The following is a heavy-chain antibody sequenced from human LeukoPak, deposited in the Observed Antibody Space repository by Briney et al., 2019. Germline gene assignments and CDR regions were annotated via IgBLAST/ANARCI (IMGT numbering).Heavy chain of an antibody. D-gene: IGHD6-19*01. Sequence: GASLKVSCKASGYTFTSYDINGVRQATRQGLEWMGWMNPNSGNTGYAQKFQGRVTMTRDTSTSTVYMELSSLRSEDTAVYYCARQIAVAGEIDYWGQGTLVTVSS. J-gene: IGHJ4*02. CDR3: ARQIAVAGEIDY. CDR1: GYTFTSYD. V-gene: IGHV1-8*02. CDR2: MNPNSGNT.